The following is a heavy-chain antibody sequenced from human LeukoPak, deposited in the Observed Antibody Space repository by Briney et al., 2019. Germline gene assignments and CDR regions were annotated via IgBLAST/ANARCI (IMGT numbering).Heavy chain of an antibody. Sequence: GGSLRLSCAASGFTFSSYAMHWVRQAPGKGLEWVAVISYDGSNKYYADSVKGRFTISRDNSKNTLYLQMNSLRAEDTAVYYCARAYCSSTSCYIRFYYYYMDVWGKGTTVTVSS. J-gene: IGHJ6*03. D-gene: IGHD2-2*02. CDR3: ARAYCSSTSCYIRFYYYYMDV. CDR2: ISYDGSNK. V-gene: IGHV3-30-3*01. CDR1: GFTFSSYA.